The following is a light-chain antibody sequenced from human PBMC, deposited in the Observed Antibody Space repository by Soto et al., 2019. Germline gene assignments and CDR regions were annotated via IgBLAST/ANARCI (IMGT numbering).Light chain of an antibody. CDR3: QQYKTYWT. J-gene: IGKJ1*01. Sequence: DIQMTHSPSTLSASVGDRVTTTCRASQSISTWLAWYQQKPGKAPKALIYDVSTLESGVPSRFSGSGSGTQFTLTISSLQPDDFATYYCQQYKTYWTFGQGTKVDI. V-gene: IGKV1-5*01. CDR2: DVS. CDR1: QSISTW.